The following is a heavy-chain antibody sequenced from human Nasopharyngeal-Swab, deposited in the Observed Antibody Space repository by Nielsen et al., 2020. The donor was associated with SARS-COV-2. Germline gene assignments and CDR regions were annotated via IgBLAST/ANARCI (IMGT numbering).Heavy chain of an antibody. Sequence: SCAASGFTFSSYWMSWVRQAPGKGLEWVANIKQDGSEKYYVDSVKGRFTISRDNAKNSLYLQMNSLRAEDTAVYYCARDGTGTTLNFDYWGQGTLVTVSS. CDR1: GFTFSSYW. CDR3: ARDGTGTTLNFDY. J-gene: IGHJ4*02. D-gene: IGHD1-1*01. V-gene: IGHV3-7*01. CDR2: IKQDGSEK.